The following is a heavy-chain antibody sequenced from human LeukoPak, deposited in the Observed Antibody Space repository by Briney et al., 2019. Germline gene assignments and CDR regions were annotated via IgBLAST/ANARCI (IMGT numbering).Heavy chain of an antibody. V-gene: IGHV3-43*02. Sequence: GGSLRLSCAASGFTFSSYAMSWVRQAPGKGLEWVSLISWDGGGTYYADSVKGRFTISRDNSKNSLYLQMNSLRTEDTALYYCAKDIGSSWYGWEGYFDYWGQGTLVTVSS. D-gene: IGHD6-13*01. CDR1: GFTFSSYA. CDR2: ISWDGGGT. J-gene: IGHJ4*02. CDR3: AKDIGSSWYGWEGYFDY.